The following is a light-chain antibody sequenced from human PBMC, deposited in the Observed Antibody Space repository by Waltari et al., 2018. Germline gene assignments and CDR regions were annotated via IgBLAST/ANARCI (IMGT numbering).Light chain of an antibody. Sequence: QSVLTQPPSASGTPGQRVTISCSGRSSTIGTNTVNWYHQLPGTAPKLFIYFNDQRPSGVPDRFSGSKSGTSASLAISGLQSEDEADFHCAVWDDSLNGLIFGGGSKLTVL. J-gene: IGLJ2*01. CDR2: FND. V-gene: IGLV1-44*01. CDR3: AVWDDSLNGLI. CDR1: SSTIGTNT.